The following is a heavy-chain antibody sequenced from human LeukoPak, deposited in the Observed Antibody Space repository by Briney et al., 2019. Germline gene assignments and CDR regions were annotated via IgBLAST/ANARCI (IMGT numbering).Heavy chain of an antibody. CDR1: GGSLSGYY. CDR3: SRGRTIIGVVIALDY. D-gene: IGHD3-3*01. J-gene: IGHJ4*02. Sequence: SETLSHTRAVYGGSLSGYYWSWIRQPPGKGREWVGEINHSGSTNYNPSLKRSDTIYVHTPKNQLSLKLIAVTAPHTSFYSCSRGRTIIGVVIALDYWGQGTLVTVSS. V-gene: IGHV4-34*01. CDR2: INHSGST.